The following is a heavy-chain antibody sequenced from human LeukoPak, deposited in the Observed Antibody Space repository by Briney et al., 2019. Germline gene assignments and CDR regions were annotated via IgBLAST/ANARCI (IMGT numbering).Heavy chain of an antibody. D-gene: IGHD6-6*01. CDR1: GFTFSSYA. Sequence: PGGSLRLSCAASGFTFSSYAMHWVRQAPGKGLEWVAVISYDGSNKYYADSVKGRFTISRENSKNTLYLQMNSLRAEDTAVYYCARDGEYSSSSGLEIGGGFDYWGQGTLVTVSS. V-gene: IGHV3-30-3*01. J-gene: IGHJ4*02. CDR2: ISYDGSNK. CDR3: ARDGEYSSSSGLEIGGGFDY.